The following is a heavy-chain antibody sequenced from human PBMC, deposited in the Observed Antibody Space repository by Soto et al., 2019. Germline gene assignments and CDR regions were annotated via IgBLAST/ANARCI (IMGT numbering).Heavy chain of an antibody. CDR1: GFTVRSYA. CDR3: ARDREAAWLVIAHKGDY. V-gene: IGHV3-30-3*01. J-gene: IGHJ4*01. D-gene: IGHD6-19*01. CDR2: ISYDGSNK. Sequence: QVQLVESGGGVVQPGRSLRLSCAASGFTVRSYAMHWVRQAPGKGLEGVAVISYDGSNKYYADSVKGRFTISRDNSKIRLYLQMNSLRAEDTPVYYFARDREAAWLVIAHKGDYWGHGNLVTDPS.